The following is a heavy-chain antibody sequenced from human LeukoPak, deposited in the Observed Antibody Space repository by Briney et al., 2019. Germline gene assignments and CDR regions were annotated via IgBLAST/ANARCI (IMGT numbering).Heavy chain of an antibody. CDR3: ARDGYPVVVTARGAFDI. J-gene: IGHJ3*02. V-gene: IGHV3-13*01. CDR2: IGTAGDT. D-gene: IGHD2-21*02. Sequence: TGGSLRLSCAASGFTFSSYDMHWVRQVTGKGLEWVSAIGTAGDTYYSGSVKGRFTISSENAKNSLHLQMNSLGAGDTAVYYCARDGYPVVVTARGAFDIWGQGTMVTVSS. CDR1: GFTFSSYD.